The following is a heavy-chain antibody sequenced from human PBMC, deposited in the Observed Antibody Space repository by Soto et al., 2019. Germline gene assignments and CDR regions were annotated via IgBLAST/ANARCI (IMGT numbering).Heavy chain of an antibody. J-gene: IGHJ3*02. CDR2: ISWNSGSI. CDR3: AKDGDRYCSGGSCYSAFDI. D-gene: IGHD2-15*01. CDR1: GFTFDDYA. Sequence: EVQLVESGGGLVQPGRSLRLSCAASGFTFDDYAMHWVRQAPGKGLEWVSGISWNSGSIGYAESVKGRFTISRDNDKNSLYLHMNSLRAEDTALYYCAKDGDRYCSGGSCYSAFDIWGQGTMVTVSS. V-gene: IGHV3-9*01.